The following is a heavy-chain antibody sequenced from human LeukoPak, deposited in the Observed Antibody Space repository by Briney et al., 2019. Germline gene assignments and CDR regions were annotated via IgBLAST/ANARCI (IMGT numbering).Heavy chain of an antibody. J-gene: IGHJ6*03. D-gene: IGHD3-9*01. Sequence: VASVKVSCKASGYTFTSYDINWVRQATGQGLEWMGWMNPNSGNTGYAQKFQGRVTMTRNTSTSTAYMELSSLRSEDTAVYYCAGSYYDILTVYYYYYMDVWGKGTTVTVSS. V-gene: IGHV1-8*01. CDR2: MNPNSGNT. CDR3: AGSYYDILTVYYYYYMDV. CDR1: GYTFTSYD.